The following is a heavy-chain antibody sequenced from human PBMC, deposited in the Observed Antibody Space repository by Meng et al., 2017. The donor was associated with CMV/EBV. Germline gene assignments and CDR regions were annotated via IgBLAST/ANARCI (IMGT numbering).Heavy chain of an antibody. CDR3: TRDYAKYYDILTGYYRFGFFDY. CDR1: GFTFGDYA. J-gene: IGHJ4*02. V-gene: IGHV3-49*04. Sequence: GESLKISCTASGFTFGDYAMSWVRQAPGKGLEWIGCIRSKAYGGTTEYAASVKGRFTISRDDSKSIAYLRMNSLKTEDTAVYYCTRDYAKYYDILTGYYRFGFFDYWGQGTLVTVSS. D-gene: IGHD3-9*01. CDR2: IRSKAYGGTT.